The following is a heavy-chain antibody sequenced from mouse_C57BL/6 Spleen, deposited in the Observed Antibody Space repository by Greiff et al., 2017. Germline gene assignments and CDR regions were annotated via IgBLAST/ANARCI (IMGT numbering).Heavy chain of an antibody. CDR1: GYSITSGYY. Sequence: VQLKESGPGLVKPSQSLSLTCSVTGYSITSGYYWNWIRQFPGNKLEWMGYISYDGSNNYNPSLKNRISITRDTSKNQFFLKLNSVTTEDTATYYCARALYKRAMDYWGQGTSVTVSS. CDR2: ISYDGSN. V-gene: IGHV3-6*01. J-gene: IGHJ4*01. D-gene: IGHD2-1*01. CDR3: ARALYKRAMDY.